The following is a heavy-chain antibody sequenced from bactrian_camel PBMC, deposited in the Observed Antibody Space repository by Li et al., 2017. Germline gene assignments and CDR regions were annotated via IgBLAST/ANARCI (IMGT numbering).Heavy chain of an antibody. J-gene: IGHJ4*01. V-gene: IGHV3S53*01. CDR1: AYIWASTC. CDR2: IDSTGSA. Sequence: VQLVESGGGSVEVGGSLNHSCAASAYIWASTCMAWFRQAPGKDREGVVVIDSTGSAYNYADSVKGRFTISPGNATNTVSLQMNSLKPEDTAMYYCAADRMACLRPSVQVAAYNFWGQGTQVTVS. CDR3: AADRMACLRPSVQVAAYNF.